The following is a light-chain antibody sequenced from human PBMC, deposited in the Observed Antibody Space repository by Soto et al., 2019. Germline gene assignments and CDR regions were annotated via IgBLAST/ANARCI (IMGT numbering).Light chain of an antibody. CDR2: GAS. J-gene: IGKJ5*01. Sequence: ESVVTLSPGTLSLSPAEGITLSFSASPSVSSSHLAWYQQKPGQAPRLLIYGASTRATGIPDRFSGSGSGTDFTLTISRLEPEDSAVYYCQQYGSSPITFGQGTRLEIK. CDR3: QQYGSSPIT. V-gene: IGKV3-20*01. CDR1: PSVSSSH.